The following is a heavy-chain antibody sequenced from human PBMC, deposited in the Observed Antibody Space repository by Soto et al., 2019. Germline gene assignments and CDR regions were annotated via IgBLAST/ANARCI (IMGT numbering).Heavy chain of an antibody. Sequence: SETLSLTCAVSGGSISSGGYSWSWIRQPPGKGLEWIGYIYHSGSTYYNPSLKSRVTISVDTSKNQFSLKLSSVTAADTAVYFCAGIQSKRLSGLDPWGQGTLVTVSS. J-gene: IGHJ5*02. V-gene: IGHV4-30-2*05. D-gene: IGHD5-18*01. CDR1: GGSISSGGYS. CDR2: IYHSGST. CDR3: AGIQSKRLSGLDP.